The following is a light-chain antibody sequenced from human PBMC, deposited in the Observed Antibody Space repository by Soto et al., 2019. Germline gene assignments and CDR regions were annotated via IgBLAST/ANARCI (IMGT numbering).Light chain of an antibody. CDR3: QSSDSSMVL. Sequence: QLVLTQPPSVSGAPGQRVTLSCTGSSSNIGAGYDVQWYQQLPGTAPKLLIYANNNRPSGVPDRFSGSKSGTSASLAITGLQAEDEADYYCQSSDSSMVLFGGGTQLTVL. V-gene: IGLV1-40*01. J-gene: IGLJ2*01. CDR1: SSNIGAGYD. CDR2: ANN.